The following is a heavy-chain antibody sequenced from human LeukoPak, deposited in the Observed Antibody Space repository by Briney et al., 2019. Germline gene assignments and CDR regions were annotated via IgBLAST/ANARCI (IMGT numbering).Heavy chain of an antibody. Sequence: PSETLSLTCAVSGGSISSGGYYCTWIRQPPGKGLEWIGYIYYSGITNFNPSLTSRVTASVDTSNNQFSLNLSSVTAADTAVYYCARSLRYCSGGNCYYTMDVWGQGTTVTVSS. V-gene: IGHV4-61*08. CDR1: GGSISSGGYY. CDR3: ARSLRYCSGGNCYYTMDV. CDR2: IYYSGIT. J-gene: IGHJ6*02. D-gene: IGHD2-15*01.